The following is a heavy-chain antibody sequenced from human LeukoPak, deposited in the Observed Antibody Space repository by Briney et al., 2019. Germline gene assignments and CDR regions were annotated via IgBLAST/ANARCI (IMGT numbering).Heavy chain of an antibody. CDR1: GGTFSSYA. Sequence: GASVKVSCKASGGTFSSYAISWVRQAPGQGLEWMGRIIPILGIANYAQKFQGRVTITADKSTSTAYMELSSLRSEDTAVYYCAIKGTQLERRWVDYWGQGTLVTVSS. D-gene: IGHD1-1*01. J-gene: IGHJ4*02. V-gene: IGHV1-69*04. CDR3: AIKGTQLERRWVDY. CDR2: IIPILGIA.